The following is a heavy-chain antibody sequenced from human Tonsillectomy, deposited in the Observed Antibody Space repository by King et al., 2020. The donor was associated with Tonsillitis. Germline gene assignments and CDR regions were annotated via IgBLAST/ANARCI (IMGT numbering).Heavy chain of an antibody. CDR3: ARSLWFGDPRGY. CDR2: ISSSSSTF. D-gene: IGHD3-10*01. Sequence: VQLVESGGGLVQPGGSLRLSCAASGFTFSSYSINWVRQAPGKGLEWVSYISSSSSTFYYADSVKGRFTISRDKAKNSLYLQMNSLRAEDTAVYYCARSLWFGDPRGYWGQGTLVTVSS. J-gene: IGHJ4*02. V-gene: IGHV3-48*01. CDR1: GFTFSSYS.